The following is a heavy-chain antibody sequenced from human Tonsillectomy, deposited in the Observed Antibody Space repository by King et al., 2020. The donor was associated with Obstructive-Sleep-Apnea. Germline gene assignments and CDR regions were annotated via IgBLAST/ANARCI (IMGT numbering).Heavy chain of an antibody. CDR3: ARRLDYDDGRGYPNYFDH. CDR1: GYSFGSYW. J-gene: IGHJ4*02. CDR2: IYPGDSVT. V-gene: IGHV5-51*01. D-gene: IGHD3-22*01. Sequence: QLVQSGAEVKKPGESLKISCKGSGYSFGSYWIGWVRQMPGKGLEWMGSIYPGDSVTRVSPSFQGQVTISADKSTSAAFLRWSSLKASDTAMYYCARRLDYDDGRGYPNYFDHWGQGTLVTVSS.